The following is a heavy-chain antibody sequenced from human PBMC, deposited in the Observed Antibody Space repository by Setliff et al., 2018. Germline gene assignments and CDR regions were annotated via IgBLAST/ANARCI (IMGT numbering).Heavy chain of an antibody. CDR3: AREGGDGDSSGYYPPLDY. CDR2: ISAY. V-gene: IGHV1-18*01. CDR1: GYSFINYG. J-gene: IGHJ4*02. Sequence: ASVKVSCKTSGYSFINYGINWVRQAPGQGLEWMGWISAYAQNLQDRVTMTTDTSTSTAYMELRSLRSDDTAIYYCAREGGDGDSSGYYPPLDYWGQGTLVTVSS. D-gene: IGHD3-22*01.